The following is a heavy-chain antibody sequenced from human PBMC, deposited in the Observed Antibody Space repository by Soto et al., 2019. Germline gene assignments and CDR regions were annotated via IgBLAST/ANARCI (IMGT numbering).Heavy chain of an antibody. Sequence: SETLSLTCTVSGGSISSSGFSRGWVRQPPGKGLEWIGCANHSGNTYYNPSLKSRVTISVDTSKNQFSLKLSSVTAADTAVYYCARGRYYDSSGYYYHYYYYYGMDVWGQGTTVTVSS. V-gene: IGHV4-39*07. CDR2: ANHSGNT. CDR3: ARGRYYDSSGYYYHYYYYYGMDV. D-gene: IGHD3-22*01. J-gene: IGHJ6*02. CDR1: GGSISSSGFS.